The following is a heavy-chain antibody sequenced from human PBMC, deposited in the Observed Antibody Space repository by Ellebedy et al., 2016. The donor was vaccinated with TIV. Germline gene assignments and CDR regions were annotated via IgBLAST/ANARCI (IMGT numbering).Heavy chain of an antibody. D-gene: IGHD6-13*01. CDR3: AQRPDWIAATIYHDGFGF. CDR2: IYWDDDK. J-gene: IGHJ3*01. Sequence: SGPTLVKPTQTLTLTCTFSGFSLSTSGVGVGWIRQPPGKALEWLAVIYWDDDKRYSPPLKRRLTITKDTSKNQVVLTLTNMDPVDTATYYCAQRPDWIAATIYHDGFGFWGQGTMVTVSS. V-gene: IGHV2-5*02. CDR1: GFSLSTSGVG.